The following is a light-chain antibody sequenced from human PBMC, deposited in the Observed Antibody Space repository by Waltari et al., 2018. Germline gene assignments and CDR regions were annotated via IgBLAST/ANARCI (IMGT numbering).Light chain of an antibody. CDR1: SSDVGGYNF. CDR2: EVN. V-gene: IGLV2-8*01. CDR3: SAHGGTNSYYV. Sequence: QSALTQPPSASGSPGQSVTISCTGTSSDVGGYNFVSWYQHRPGKLPRPLIYEVNTRPSGVPDRVSGSKSGNTASLTVSGLQAEDEADYYCSAHGGTNSYYVFGTGTTVTVL. J-gene: IGLJ1*01.